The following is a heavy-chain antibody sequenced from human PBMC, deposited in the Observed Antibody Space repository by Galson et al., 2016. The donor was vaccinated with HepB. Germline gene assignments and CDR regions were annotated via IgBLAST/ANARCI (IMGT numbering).Heavy chain of an antibody. CDR3: ARRDDDTATNYKNYFDY. J-gene: IGHJ4*02. CDR2: ISYSGNA. D-gene: IGHD5-18*01. V-gene: IGHV4-31*03. Sequence: TLSLTCNVSGDSISSGDYYWSWVRQHPGKGLEWIGHISYSGNAYSKPSLGSRVAMSIDTSKNQFSLKLTSVTAADTAVYYCARRDDDTATNYKNYFDYWSQGTLVTVSS. CDR1: GDSISSGDYY.